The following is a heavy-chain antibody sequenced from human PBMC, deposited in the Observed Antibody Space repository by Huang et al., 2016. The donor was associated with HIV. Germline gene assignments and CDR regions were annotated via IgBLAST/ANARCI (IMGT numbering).Heavy chain of an antibody. CDR1: GTSMTSSTFY. V-gene: IGHV4-39*02. J-gene: IGHJ6*02. Sequence: QLRESGPGLVTPSETLSLTCSASGTSMTSSTFYWGWFRQPPGGGLEWFGSGFFHGNTYHNPSLKSRVTISIDTGNKQYSLRLTSVTAADTAVYFCAREVRSVDTDRPDGYYYRGLDVWGQGTTVIVSS. D-gene: IGHD2-2*03. CDR2: GFFHGNT. CDR3: AREVRSVDTDRPDGYYYRGLDV.